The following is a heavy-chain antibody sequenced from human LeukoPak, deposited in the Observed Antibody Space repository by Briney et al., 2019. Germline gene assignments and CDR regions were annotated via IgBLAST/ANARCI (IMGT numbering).Heavy chain of an antibody. CDR1: GFTFSGYA. V-gene: IGHV3-30*03. Sequence: GGSLRLSCAASGFTFSGYAMHWVRQAPGKGLEWVAVMSYDGGNKYYVDSVKGRFTVSRDNAKNSLYLQMNRLRDEDTAVYYCARHDYGGNSGDHWGQGTLVTVSS. J-gene: IGHJ4*02. CDR2: MSYDGGNK. D-gene: IGHD4-23*01. CDR3: ARHDYGGNSGDH.